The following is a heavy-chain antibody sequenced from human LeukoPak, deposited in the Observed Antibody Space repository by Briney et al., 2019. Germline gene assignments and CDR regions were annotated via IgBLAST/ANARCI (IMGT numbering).Heavy chain of an antibody. CDR1: GYSFTSYW. J-gene: IGHJ4*02. CDR3: ARQTAMGRSGDY. Sequence: PGESLKISCRASGYSFTSYWIGWVRQMPGKGLEWMGIIDPSDSETRYTPSFQGQVTISVDKSLTTADLQWNSLKASATAMYYCARQTAMGRSGDYWGQGTLVPVSS. CDR2: IDPSDSET. D-gene: IGHD5-18*01. V-gene: IGHV5-51*01.